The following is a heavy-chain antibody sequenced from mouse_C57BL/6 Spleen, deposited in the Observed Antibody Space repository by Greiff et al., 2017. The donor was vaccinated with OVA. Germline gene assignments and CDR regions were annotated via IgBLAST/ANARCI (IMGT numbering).Heavy chain of an antibody. V-gene: IGHV2-9*01. CDR1: GFSLTSYG. J-gene: IGHJ4*01. D-gene: IGHD2-4*01. CDR2: IWGGGST. CDR3: AKHDDDDAMDY. Sequence: VKLMESGPGLVAPSPCLSITCTASGFSLTSYGVDWVRQPPGKGLEWLGVIWGGGSTNSNTPIMSRLSIRKDNTKSQVFLKMNSLQTDDEAMDYCAKHDDDDAMDYWGQGTSVTVSS.